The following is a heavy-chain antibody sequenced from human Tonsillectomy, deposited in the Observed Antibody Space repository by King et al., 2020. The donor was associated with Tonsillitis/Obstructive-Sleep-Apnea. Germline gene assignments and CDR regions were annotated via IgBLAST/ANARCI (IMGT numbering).Heavy chain of an antibody. CDR2: LNSDGSST. CDR3: AREQGDDFWSGYGHPAPPGDNWFDP. V-gene: IGHV3-74*01. J-gene: IGHJ5*02. D-gene: IGHD3-3*01. Sequence: VQLVESGGGLVQPGGSLRLSCAASGFTFSSYWMHWVRQAPGKGLVWVSRLNSDGSSTTYADSVKGRFTISRDNAKKTLYLQMNSLRAEDTAGYYCAREQGDDFWSGYGHPAPPGDNWFDPWGQGTLVTVSS. CDR1: GFTFSSYW.